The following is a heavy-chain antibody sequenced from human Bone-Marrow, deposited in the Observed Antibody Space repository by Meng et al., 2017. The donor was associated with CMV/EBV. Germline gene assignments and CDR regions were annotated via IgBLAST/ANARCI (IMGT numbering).Heavy chain of an antibody. Sequence: FTFSNAWMSWVRQAPGKGLEWVGRIKSKTDGGTTDYAAPVKGRFTISRDDSKNTLYLQMNSLKTEDTAVYYCTTDRRGPFYYGMDVWGQGTTVTVSS. V-gene: IGHV3-15*01. CDR3: TTDRRGPFYYGMDV. D-gene: IGHD3-16*01. CDR2: IKSKTDGGTT. CDR1: FTFSNAW. J-gene: IGHJ6*02.